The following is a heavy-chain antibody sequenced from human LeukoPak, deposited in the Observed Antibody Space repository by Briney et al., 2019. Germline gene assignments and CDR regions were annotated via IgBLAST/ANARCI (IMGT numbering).Heavy chain of an antibody. Sequence: GGSLRLSCAASGFTFSDYYMSWIGQAPGKGREGVSYISSSGSTICYADSVKGRFTISRDNAKNSLYLQMNSLRAEDTAVYYCARCLMVRGTGELFDYWGQGTLVTVSS. J-gene: IGHJ4*02. D-gene: IGHD3-10*01. CDR2: ISSSGSTI. CDR1: GFTFSDYY. V-gene: IGHV3-11*01. CDR3: ARCLMVRGTGELFDY.